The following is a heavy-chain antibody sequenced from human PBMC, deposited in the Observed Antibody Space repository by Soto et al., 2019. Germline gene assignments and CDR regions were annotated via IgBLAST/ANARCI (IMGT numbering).Heavy chain of an antibody. CDR3: AKVALGAVVDS. V-gene: IGHV3-30-3*01. D-gene: IGHD1-26*01. CDR2: ISYDGNNK. J-gene: IGHJ4*02. CDR1: GFTFNSAA. Sequence: QPGGSLRLSCAASGFTFNSAAIHWVRQAPGKELEWVALISYDGNNKYYADSVKGRFTMSRDNSKNTLFLQMNSLRAEHTAVYYCAKVALGAVVDSGGRGTLVPVSS.